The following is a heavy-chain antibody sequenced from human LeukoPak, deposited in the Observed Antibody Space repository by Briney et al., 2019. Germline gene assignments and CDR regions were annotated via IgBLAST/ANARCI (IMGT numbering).Heavy chain of an antibody. CDR3: ARDTHGDDIDY. D-gene: IGHD4-17*01. CDR2: INPSGGST. CDR1: GYTFTSYY. J-gene: IGHJ4*02. Sequence: GSVKVSCKASGYTFTSYYMHWVRQAPGQGLEWMGIINPSGGSTSYAQKFQGRVTMTRDTSTSTVYMELSSLRSEDTAVYYCARDTHGDDIDYWGQGTLVTVSS. V-gene: IGHV1-46*01.